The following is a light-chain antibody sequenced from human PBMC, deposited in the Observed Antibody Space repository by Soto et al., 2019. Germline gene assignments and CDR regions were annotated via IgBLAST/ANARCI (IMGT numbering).Light chain of an antibody. V-gene: IGLV1-44*01. CDR2: VNN. CDR1: TSNIGSNT. J-gene: IGLJ2*01. Sequence: QSVLTQTTSASGTPGQTITMSCSGSTSNIGSNTVTWYQQFPGSAPKVLIYVNNQRRSGVPDRFSGSKSGTSAFLAITGLQSEDEADYYCATWDDSLNGLIFGGGTKLTVL. CDR3: ATWDDSLNGLI.